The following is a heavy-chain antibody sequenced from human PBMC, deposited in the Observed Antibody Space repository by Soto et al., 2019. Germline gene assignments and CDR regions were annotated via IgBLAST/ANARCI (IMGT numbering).Heavy chain of an antibody. CDR1: GFTFSDYY. CDR3: ARPHNYYYDSSGYFR. J-gene: IGHJ4*02. CDR2: ISSSGSTI. V-gene: IGHV3-11*01. D-gene: IGHD3-22*01. Sequence: PGGSLRLSCAASGFTFSDYYMSWIRQAPGKGLEWVSYISSSGSTIYYADSVKGRFTISRDNAKNSLYLQMNSLRAEDTAVYYCARPHNYYYDSSGYFRWGQGTLVTVSS.